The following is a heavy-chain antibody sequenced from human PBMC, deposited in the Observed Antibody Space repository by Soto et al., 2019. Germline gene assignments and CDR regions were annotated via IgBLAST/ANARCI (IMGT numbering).Heavy chain of an antibody. D-gene: IGHD2-2*01. CDR1: GFTFSTYA. J-gene: IGHJ4*02. CDR3: AREEDCSSSSRYRGHFDY. V-gene: IGHV3-33*01. Sequence: GGSLRLSCAASGFTFSTYAMHWVRQAPGKGLEWVAAIWYDGSNQYYGDSVKGRFTISRDNSKNTLYLQINTLRAEDTAVYYCAREEDCSSSSRYRGHFDYWGQGTLVTVSS. CDR2: IWYDGSNQ.